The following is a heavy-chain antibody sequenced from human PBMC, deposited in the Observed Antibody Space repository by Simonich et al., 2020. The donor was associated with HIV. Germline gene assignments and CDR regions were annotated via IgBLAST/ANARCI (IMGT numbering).Heavy chain of an antibody. CDR3: ARGWGGVAGTWGSDY. D-gene: IGHD6-19*01. Sequence: VQLVESGGGVVQPGRSLRLSCAASGFTFSTYVMHWVRQAPGKGLEWVAVISYDGINKYYADSVKGRFTISRDNSKNSLYLQMNSLRAEDTAVYYCARGWGGVAGTWGSDYWGQGTLVTVSS. V-gene: IGHV3-30*07. CDR2: ISYDGINK. J-gene: IGHJ4*02. CDR1: GFTFSTYV.